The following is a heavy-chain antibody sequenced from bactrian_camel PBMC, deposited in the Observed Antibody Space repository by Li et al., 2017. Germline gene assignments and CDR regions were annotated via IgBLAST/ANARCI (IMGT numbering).Heavy chain of an antibody. CDR3: ASSSLKPKPWTAVSEYNT. CDR2: RRSDGST. V-gene: IGHV3S68*01. CDR1: GFTFSTVA. Sequence: HVQLVESGGGSVQPGGSLRLSCVGSGFTFSTVAMKWFRQAPGNECELVSSRRSDGSTYYSDSVKGRFAISQDSAKNTLYLQMDALKPEDTAIYYCASSSLKPKPWTAVSEYNTWGQGTQVTVS. D-gene: IGHD8*01. J-gene: IGHJ4*01.